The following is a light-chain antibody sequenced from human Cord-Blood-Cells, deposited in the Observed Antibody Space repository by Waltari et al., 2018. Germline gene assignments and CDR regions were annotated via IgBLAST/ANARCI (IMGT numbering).Light chain of an antibody. CDR2: GSS. J-gene: IGKJ2*01. V-gene: IGKV3-20*01. CDR3: QQYGSSYL. CDR1: QSVRSSY. Sequence: EIVLPQSPGTLSLSPGVRVTLFCRASQSVRSSYLAWYQQKPGQAPRLLIYGSSSMATGIPDRFSGSGSGTDFTLTISRLEPEDFAVYYCQQYGSSYLFGQGTKLEIK.